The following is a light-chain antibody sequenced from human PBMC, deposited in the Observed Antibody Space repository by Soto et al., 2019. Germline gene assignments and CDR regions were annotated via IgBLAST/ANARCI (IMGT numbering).Light chain of an antibody. CDR1: QSVSSSY. J-gene: IGKJ2*01. CDR3: QQYGSSPQT. CDR2: GAS. V-gene: IGKV3-20*01. Sequence: EIVLTQSPGTLSLSPGERATLSCRASQSVSSSYLAWYQHKPGQAPRLLIYGASSRATGIPDRFSGSGSGTDFTLTISRLEPEDFAVYYCQQYGSSPQTFGQGTKLESK.